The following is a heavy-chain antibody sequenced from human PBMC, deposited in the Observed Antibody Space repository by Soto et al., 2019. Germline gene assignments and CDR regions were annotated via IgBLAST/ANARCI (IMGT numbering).Heavy chain of an antibody. D-gene: IGHD3-3*01. CDR3: AREGALKRFSS. CDR1: GFTFSNYN. J-gene: IGHJ5*02. CDR2: ISGTGVYI. Sequence: PGGSLRLSCVASGFTFSNYNMNWVRQAPGKGLEWVSHISGTGVYIHYADAVKGRFTISRDNAKSSVYLQMNSLRAEDTAVYYCAREGALKRFSSWGQGALVAVSS. V-gene: IGHV3-21*01.